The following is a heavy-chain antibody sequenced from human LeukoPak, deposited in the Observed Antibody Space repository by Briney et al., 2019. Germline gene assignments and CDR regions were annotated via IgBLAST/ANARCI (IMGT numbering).Heavy chain of an antibody. Sequence: GGSLRLSCAASGFTFSSYWMHWVRQAPGKGLVWVSRINSDGSSTSYADSVKGRFTISRDNAKNTLYLQMNSLRAEDTAVYYCERDPKLYYYYYGMDVWGQGTTVTVSS. D-gene: IGHD5-24*01. CDR2: INSDGSST. J-gene: IGHJ6*02. CDR3: ERDPKLYYYYYGMDV. CDR1: GFTFSSYW. V-gene: IGHV3-74*01.